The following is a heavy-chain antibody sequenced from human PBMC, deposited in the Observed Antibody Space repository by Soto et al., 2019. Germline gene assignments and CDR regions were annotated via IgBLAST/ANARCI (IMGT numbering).Heavy chain of an antibody. Sequence: PGGSLRLSCAASGFTFSSYAMHWVRQAPGKGLEYVSAISSNGGSTYYADSVKGRFTISRDNSKNTLYLQMGILRAEDMALYYCAREYGGNSDGYYYYGMDVWGQGTTVTAP. CDR1: GFTFSSYA. CDR2: ISSNGGST. CDR3: AREYGGNSDGYYYYGMDV. D-gene: IGHD2-21*02. V-gene: IGHV3-64*02. J-gene: IGHJ6*02.